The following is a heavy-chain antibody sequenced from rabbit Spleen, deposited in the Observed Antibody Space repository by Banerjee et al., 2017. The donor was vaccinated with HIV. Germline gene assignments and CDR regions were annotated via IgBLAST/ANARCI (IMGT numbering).Heavy chain of an antibody. J-gene: IGHJ3*01. V-gene: IGHV1S45*01. CDR3: ARVSETSGWGEDL. CDR2: INIVTGKS. D-gene: IGHD4-1*01. Sequence: LEESGGGLVQPEGSLTLTCKASGFSFSDKDVMCWVRQAPGKGLEWIACINIVTGKSVYASWAKGRFIMSRTSSTTVTLQMTSLTAADTATYFCARVSETSGWGEDLWGQGTLVTVS. CDR1: GFSFSDKDV.